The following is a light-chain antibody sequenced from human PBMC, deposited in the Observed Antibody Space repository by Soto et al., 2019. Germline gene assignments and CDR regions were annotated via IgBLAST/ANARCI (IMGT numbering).Light chain of an antibody. Sequence: DIQMPQPPSTLSASVGATVTVTCRASQSVSGWLAWYQQKPGEAPKLLIYDASALPRGVPSRFSGSGSGTKFSLTIASQQPDDFATYCCQQYETFSGTFGPGTKVDIK. CDR1: QSVSGW. J-gene: IGKJ1*01. CDR3: QQYETFSGT. CDR2: DAS. V-gene: IGKV1-5*01.